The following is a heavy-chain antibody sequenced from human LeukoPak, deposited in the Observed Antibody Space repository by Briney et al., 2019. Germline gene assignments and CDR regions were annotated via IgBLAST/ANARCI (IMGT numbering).Heavy chain of an antibody. D-gene: IGHD3-22*01. CDR2: AVHT. Sequence: AVHTYYPGSVKRRFTISRENAKNSLYLQMNSLRAGDTAVYYCARGAYYDSSGYSSWFDPWGQGTLVTVSS. CDR3: ARGAYYDSSGYSSWFDP. V-gene: IGHV3-13*01. J-gene: IGHJ5*02.